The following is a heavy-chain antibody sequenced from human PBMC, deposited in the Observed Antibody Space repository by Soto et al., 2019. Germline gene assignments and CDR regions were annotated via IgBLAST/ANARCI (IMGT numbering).Heavy chain of an antibody. J-gene: IGHJ6*02. D-gene: IGHD2-2*01. CDR3: ARGGCSGTSCYGRGYYGMGV. V-gene: IGHV5-51*01. CDR1: GYSFTSNW. Sequence: GESLKISCKGSGYSFTSNWIGWVRQMPGKGLEWMGIIYPGDSDTRYSPSFQGQVTISADKSISTAYLQWSSLKASDTAMYYCARGGCSGTSCYGRGYYGMGVWGQGTTVTVSS. CDR2: IYPGDSDT.